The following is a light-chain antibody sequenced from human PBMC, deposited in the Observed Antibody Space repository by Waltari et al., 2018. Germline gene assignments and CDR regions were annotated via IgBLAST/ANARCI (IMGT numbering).Light chain of an antibody. CDR3: QQRSNCFT. CDR2: DAS. CDR1: QSVSSY. J-gene: IGKJ5*01. V-gene: IGKV3-11*01. Sequence: EIVLTQSPATLSLSPGERATLSCRASQSVSSYLAWYQQKPGHAPRLLIYDASNRATGIPARFSGSGSGTDFTLTISSLEPEDFAVYYCQQRSNCFTFGQGTRLEIK.